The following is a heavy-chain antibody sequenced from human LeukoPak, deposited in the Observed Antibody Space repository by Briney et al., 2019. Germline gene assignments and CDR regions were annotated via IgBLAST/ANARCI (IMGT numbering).Heavy chain of an antibody. CDR2: ISGSGGST. Sequence: GGTLRLSCAASGFTFSSYGMSWVRQAPGKGLEWVSAISGSGGSTYYADSVKGRFTISRDNSKNTLYLQMNSLRAEDTAVYYCAKERLDYDILTGYSSGYYYYMDVWGKGTTVTVSS. CDR3: AKERLDYDILTGYSSGYYYYMDV. CDR1: GFTFSSYG. J-gene: IGHJ6*03. D-gene: IGHD3-9*01. V-gene: IGHV3-23*01.